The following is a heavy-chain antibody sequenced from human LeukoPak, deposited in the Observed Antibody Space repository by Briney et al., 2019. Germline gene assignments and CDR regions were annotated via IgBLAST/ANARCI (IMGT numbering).Heavy chain of an antibody. CDR2: ISSSSSYT. CDR3: ARPYSSGWYGGFDL. V-gene: IGHV3-11*03. D-gene: IGHD6-19*01. CDR1: GFTFSDYY. Sequence: GWSLRLSCAASGFTFSDYYMSWIRQAPGKGLEWVSYISSSSSYTNYADSVKGRFTISRDNAKNSLYLQMHSLRAEDTAVYYCARPYSSGWYGGFDLWGRGTLVTVSS. J-gene: IGHJ2*01.